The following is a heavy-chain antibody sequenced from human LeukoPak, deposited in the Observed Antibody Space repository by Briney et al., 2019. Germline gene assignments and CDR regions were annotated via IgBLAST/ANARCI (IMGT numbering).Heavy chain of an antibody. CDR2: ISSSSSYI. CDR3: ARGMVVAATGFDY. V-gene: IGHV3-21*01. Sequence: PGGSLRLSCAASGFTFSSYSMNWVRQAPGKGLEWVSSISSSSSYIYYADSVKGRFTISRDNAKNSLYLQMNSLRAEDTAVYYCARGMVVAATGFDYWGQGTLVTVSP. CDR1: GFTFSSYS. J-gene: IGHJ4*02. D-gene: IGHD2-15*01.